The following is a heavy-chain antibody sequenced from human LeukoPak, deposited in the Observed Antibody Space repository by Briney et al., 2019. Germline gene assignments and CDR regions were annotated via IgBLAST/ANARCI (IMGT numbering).Heavy chain of an antibody. CDR2: IIPIFGTA. CDR1: GGTFSSYA. V-gene: IGHV1-69*13. D-gene: IGHD7-27*01. CDR3: ARSRTGDDAFDI. J-gene: IGHJ3*02. Sequence: ASVKVSCKASGGTFSSYAISWVRQAPGQGLEWMGGIIPIFGTANYAQKFQGRVTITADESTSTAYMELSSLRSEDTAVNYCARSRTGDDAFDIWGQGTMVTVSS.